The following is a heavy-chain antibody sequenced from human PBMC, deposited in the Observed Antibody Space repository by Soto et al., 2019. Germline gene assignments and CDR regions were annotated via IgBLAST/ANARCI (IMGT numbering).Heavy chain of an antibody. CDR3: ARGDEIVVPAAIQGYNWFDP. Sequence: QVQLQQWGAGLLKPSETLSLTCAVYGGSFSGYYWSWIRQPPGKGLEWIGEINHSGSTNYNPSLKSRVTISVDTSKNQFSLKLSSVTAADTAVYYCARGDEIVVPAAIQGYNWFDPWGQGTLVTVSS. CDR1: GGSFSGYY. V-gene: IGHV4-34*01. CDR2: INHSGST. D-gene: IGHD2-2*01. J-gene: IGHJ5*02.